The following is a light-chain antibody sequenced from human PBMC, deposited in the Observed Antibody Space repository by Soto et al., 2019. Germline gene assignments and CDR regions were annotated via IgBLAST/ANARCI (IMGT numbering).Light chain of an antibody. CDR1: QSLLHSNGYNY. J-gene: IGKJ4*01. V-gene: IGKV2-28*01. CDR2: LGT. Sequence: DIVMTQSPLSLPVTPGEPASISCRSSQSLLHSNGYNYLDWYLQKPGQSPQLLIYLGTNRASGVPDRFSGSGSGTHFTLKISRVEAEDVGGYYCMQALQTPRLTFGGGTKVAIK. CDR3: MQALQTPRLT.